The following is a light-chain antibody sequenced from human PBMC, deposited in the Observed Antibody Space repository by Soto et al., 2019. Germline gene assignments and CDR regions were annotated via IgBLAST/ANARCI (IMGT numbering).Light chain of an antibody. V-gene: IGLV3-21*02. Sequence: SYELTQPPSVSVAPGQTARITCGGNNIGSKSVHWYQQKPGQAPVLVVYDDSARPSGIPERFSGSNSGNTATLTISRVEAGDEADYYCQVWDSSSDLGVFGTGTKLTVL. CDR3: QVWDSSSDLGV. J-gene: IGLJ1*01. CDR1: NIGSKS. CDR2: DDS.